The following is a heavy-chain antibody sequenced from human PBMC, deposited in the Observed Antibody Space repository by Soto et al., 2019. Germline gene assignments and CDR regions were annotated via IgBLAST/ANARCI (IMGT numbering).Heavy chain of an antibody. Sequence: SETLSLTCAASGYTISSGDYWGWIRQPPGKGLEWTGSIYHSGSTYYNPSVKSRVTISVDTSKNQLSLKLSTVTAADAAVYYCARDPPENYKVGATANFDYWGQGTLVTVSS. CDR2: IYHSGST. CDR3: ARDPPENYKVGATANFDY. J-gene: IGHJ4*02. D-gene: IGHD1-26*01. CDR1: GYTISSGDY. V-gene: IGHV4-38-2*02.